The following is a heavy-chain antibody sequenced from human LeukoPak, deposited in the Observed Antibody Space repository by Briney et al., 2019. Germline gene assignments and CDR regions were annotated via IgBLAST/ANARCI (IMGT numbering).Heavy chain of an antibody. CDR2: IWYDGTNK. V-gene: IGHV3-33*01. J-gene: IGHJ1*01. CDR1: GFTFSSYG. CDR3: AGTASRGPQSAESFHH. Sequence: PGGSLRLSCAASGFTFSSYGMHWVRQAPGKGLEWVSVIWYDGTNKYYADSVKGRFTISRDNSKNTLYLQMNSLRAEDTAVYYCAGTASRGPQSAESFHHWGQGTLVTVSS.